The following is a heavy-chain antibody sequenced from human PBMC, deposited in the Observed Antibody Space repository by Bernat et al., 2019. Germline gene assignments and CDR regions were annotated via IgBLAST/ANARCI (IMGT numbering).Heavy chain of an antibody. V-gene: IGHV1-18*04. D-gene: IGHD3-3*01. J-gene: IGHJ4*02. CDR1: GYTFTSYG. CDR2: ISAYNGNT. CDR3: ARERGYDFWGGSTVYYFDY. Sequence: QVQLVQSGAEVKKPGASVKVSCKASGYTFTSYGISWVRQAPGQGLEWMGWISAYNGNTNYAQKLQGRVTMTTDTSTSTAYMELRSLRSDDTAVYYCARERGYDFWGGSTVYYFDYWGQGTLVTVSS.